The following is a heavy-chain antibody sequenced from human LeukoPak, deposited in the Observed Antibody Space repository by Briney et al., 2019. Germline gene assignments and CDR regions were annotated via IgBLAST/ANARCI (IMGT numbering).Heavy chain of an antibody. Sequence: SGGSLRLSCAASGFTFSSYAMSWVRQAPGKGLEWVSAISGSGGSTYYADSVKGRFTISRDNSKNTLYLQMNSLRAEDTAVYYCAKCGSSGWYVYYYYGMDVWGQGTTVTVSS. J-gene: IGHJ6*02. D-gene: IGHD6-13*01. CDR2: ISGSGGST. CDR3: AKCGSSGWYVYYYYGMDV. CDR1: GFTFSSYA. V-gene: IGHV3-23*01.